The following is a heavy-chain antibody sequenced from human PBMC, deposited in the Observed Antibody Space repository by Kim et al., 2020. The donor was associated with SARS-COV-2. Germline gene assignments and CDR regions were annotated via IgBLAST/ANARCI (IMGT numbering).Heavy chain of an antibody. J-gene: IGHJ4*02. V-gene: IGHV3-23*01. Sequence: AESVKGRFTISRDNSKNTLYLQMNSLRAEDTAVYYCAKARVVVVAATLDYWGQGTLVTVSS. D-gene: IGHD2-15*01. CDR3: AKARVVVVAATLDY.